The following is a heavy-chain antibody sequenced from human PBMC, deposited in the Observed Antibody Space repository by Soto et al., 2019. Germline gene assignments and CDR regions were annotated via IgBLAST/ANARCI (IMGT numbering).Heavy chain of an antibody. CDR1: EYTFTSYY. J-gene: IGHJ3*02. CDR2: INPSGGST. D-gene: IGHD3-10*01. Sequence: ASVKVSCKASEYTFTSYYMHWVRQAPGQGLEWMGIINPSGGSTSYAQKFQGRVTMTRDTSTSTVYMELSSLRSEDTAVYYCARRAPSYYYGSGSHPENDAFDIWGQGTMVTVSS. V-gene: IGHV1-46*03. CDR3: ARRAPSYYYGSGSHPENDAFDI.